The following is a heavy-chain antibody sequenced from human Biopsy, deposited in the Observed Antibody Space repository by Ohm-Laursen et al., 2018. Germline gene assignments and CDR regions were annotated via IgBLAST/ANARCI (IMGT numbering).Heavy chain of an antibody. Sequence: SETLSLTCAVYGESFNGYYWSWIRQTPGKGLEWIGEINHSGRTNYNPSLKSRVTISVDTSKNQFSLKVRSVTAADTAVYYCVRGVDYYGLYHYYALDVWGQGTTVTVSS. J-gene: IGHJ6*02. V-gene: IGHV4-34*01. D-gene: IGHD3-10*01. CDR3: VRGVDYYGLYHYYALDV. CDR2: INHSGRT. CDR1: GESFNGYY.